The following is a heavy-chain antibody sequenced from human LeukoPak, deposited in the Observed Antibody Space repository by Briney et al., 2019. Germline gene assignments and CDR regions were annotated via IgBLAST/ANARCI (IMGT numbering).Heavy chain of an antibody. D-gene: IGHD6-6*01. CDR1: GFTFRNYA. V-gene: IGHV3-53*04. J-gene: IGHJ4*02. CDR3: AREYSSSSGELGYFDY. CDR2: IYSGGST. Sequence: GGSLRLSCSASGFTFRNYAMHWVRQAPGKGLEWVSVIYSGGSTYYADSVKGRFTISRHNSKNTLYLQMNSLRAEDTAVYYCAREYSSSSGELGYFDYWGQGTLVTVSS.